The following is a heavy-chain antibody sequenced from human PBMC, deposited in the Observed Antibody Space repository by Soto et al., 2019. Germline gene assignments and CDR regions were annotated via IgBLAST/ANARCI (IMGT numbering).Heavy chain of an antibody. CDR1: GYTFTSYA. D-gene: IGHD3-3*01. V-gene: IGHV1-3*01. J-gene: IGHJ4*02. Sequence: ASVEVSCKASGYTFTSYAMHWVRQAPGQRLEWMGWINAGNGITKYSQKFQGRVTITRATSASTAYMELSSLRSEDTAVYYCARDGYDSWSGYSDYWGQGTRGTVSS. CDR2: INAGNGIT. CDR3: ARDGYDSWSGYSDY.